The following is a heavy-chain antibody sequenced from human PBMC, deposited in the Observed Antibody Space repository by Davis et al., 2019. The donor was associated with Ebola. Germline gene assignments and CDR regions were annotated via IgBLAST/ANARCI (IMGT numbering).Heavy chain of an antibody. Sequence: SVKVSCKASGYTFTSYGISWVRQAPGQGLEWMGRIIPILGIANYAQKFQGRVTITADKSTSTAYMELSSLRSEDTAVYYCARSTPGGSYRDYWGQGTLVTVSS. CDR1: GYTFTSYG. J-gene: IGHJ4*02. V-gene: IGHV1-69*04. CDR3: ARSTPGGSYRDY. CDR2: IIPILGIA. D-gene: IGHD1-26*01.